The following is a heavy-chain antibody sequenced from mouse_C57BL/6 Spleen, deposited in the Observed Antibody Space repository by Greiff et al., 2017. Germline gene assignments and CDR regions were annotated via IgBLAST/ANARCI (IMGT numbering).Heavy chain of an antibody. CDR3: ARHEATEGYFDY. D-gene: IGHD3-2*02. V-gene: IGHV5-9*01. CDR1: GFTFSSYT. CDR2: ISGGGGNT. J-gene: IGHJ2*01. Sequence: EVKVVESGGGLVKPGGSLKLSCAASGFTFSSYTMSWVRQTPEKRLEWVATISGGGGNTYYPDSVKGRFTISRDNAKNTLYLQMSSLRSEDTALYYCARHEATEGYFDYWGQGTTLTVSS.